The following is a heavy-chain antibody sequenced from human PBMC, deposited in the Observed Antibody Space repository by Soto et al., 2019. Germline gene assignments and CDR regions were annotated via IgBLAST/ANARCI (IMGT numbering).Heavy chain of an antibody. CDR1: GFTFSNYA. CDR2: ISGSGGRS. J-gene: IGHJ4*02. Sequence: LVVPGGSLRLSCAASGFTFSNYAMTWVRQGPGKGLEWVSGISGSGGRSYYADSVKGRFTISRDNSKSTLYLQMNSLRAEDTAVYYCAKAYFVWSSEQPYYFDYWGQGTLVTVSS. D-gene: IGHD3-16*01. CDR3: AKAYFVWSSEQPYYFDY. V-gene: IGHV3-23*01.